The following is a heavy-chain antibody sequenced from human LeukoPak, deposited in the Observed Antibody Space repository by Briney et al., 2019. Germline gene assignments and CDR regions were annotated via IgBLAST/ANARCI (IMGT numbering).Heavy chain of an antibody. CDR2: MSHDGSNK. V-gene: IGHV3-30*18. Sequence: GRSLRLSCAASGFTFSSYAMHWVRQAPGKGLEWVAVMSHDGSNKYYGDSVKGRSTISRDNSKNTLYLQMNSPRAEDTAVYYCAKLDSSGWSRPFDYWGQGTLVTVSS. CDR3: AKLDSSGWSRPFDY. CDR1: GFTFSSYA. D-gene: IGHD6-19*01. J-gene: IGHJ4*02.